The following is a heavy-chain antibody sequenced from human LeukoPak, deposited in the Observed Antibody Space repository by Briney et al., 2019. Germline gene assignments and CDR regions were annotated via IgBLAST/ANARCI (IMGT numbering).Heavy chain of an antibody. J-gene: IGHJ6*02. CDR2: IYSGGST. CDR1: GFTVSSNY. Sequence: PGGSLRLSCAASGFTVSSNYMSWVRQAPGKGLEWVSVIYSGGSTYYADSVKGRFTISRDDAKNSLYLQMNSLRDEDTAVYYCARDPYSSSSQLHYGMDVWGQGTTVTVSS. V-gene: IGHV3-66*01. CDR3: ARDPYSSSSQLHYGMDV. D-gene: IGHD6-6*01.